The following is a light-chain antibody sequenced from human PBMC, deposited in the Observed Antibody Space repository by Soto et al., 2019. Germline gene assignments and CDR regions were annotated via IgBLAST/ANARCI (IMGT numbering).Light chain of an antibody. Sequence: QSALTQPASVSGSPGQSITISCTGTSSDVGGYNYVSWYQQHPGKAPKLMIYDVRNRPSGVSNRFSSSKSGNTASLTISGLQAEDEADYYCSSYTSSRLVVFGGGTKLTVL. J-gene: IGLJ2*01. CDR1: SSDVGGYNY. V-gene: IGLV2-14*01. CDR3: SSYTSSRLVV. CDR2: DVR.